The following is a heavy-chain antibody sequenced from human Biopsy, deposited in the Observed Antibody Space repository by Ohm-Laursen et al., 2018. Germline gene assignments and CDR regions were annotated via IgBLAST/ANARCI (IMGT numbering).Heavy chain of an antibody. CDR1: GDSINSSY. Sequence: SDTLSLTCTVSGDSINSSYWSWIRQAPGKGLEWIGFISNSGNTNYDPSLKSRVTISKDTSKNQFSLQVNSVTAADTAVYYCARTPRDSFWSGSYKRGLWFDPWGQGTLVIVSS. V-gene: IGHV4-59*07. D-gene: IGHD3-3*01. CDR3: ARTPRDSFWSGSYKRGLWFDP. J-gene: IGHJ5*02. CDR2: ISNSGNT.